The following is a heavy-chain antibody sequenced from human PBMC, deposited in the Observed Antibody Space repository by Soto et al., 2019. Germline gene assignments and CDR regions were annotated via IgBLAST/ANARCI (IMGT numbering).Heavy chain of an antibody. CDR1: GCTFRSYG. Sequence: AGPQSLSYAAAGCTFRSYGVHWVRQDPGTGLWWVSHINGDGISTSYADSVKGRYTISRDNAKNTLYLQMNSLKPEDTAIYYCARDLIHLWSREYYYYGMDVWGQGTTVTVSS. V-gene: IGHV3-74*01. CDR3: ARDLIHLWSREYYYYGMDV. CDR2: INGDGIST. J-gene: IGHJ6*02. D-gene: IGHD5-18*01.